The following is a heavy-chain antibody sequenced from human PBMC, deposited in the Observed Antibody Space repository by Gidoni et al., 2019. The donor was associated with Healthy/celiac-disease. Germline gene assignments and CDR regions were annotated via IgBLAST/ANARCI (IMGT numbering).Heavy chain of an antibody. V-gene: IGHV3-43*01. Sequence: EVQLVESGGVVVQPGGSLRLSCAASGFTFDDYTMHWVRQAPGKGLEWVSLISWDGGSTYYADSVKGRFTISRDNSKNSLYLQMNSLRTEDTALYYCAKEGRIVGATNGDFDYWGQGTLVTVSS. CDR3: AKEGRIVGATNGDFDY. CDR1: GFTFDDYT. J-gene: IGHJ4*02. D-gene: IGHD1-26*01. CDR2: ISWDGGST.